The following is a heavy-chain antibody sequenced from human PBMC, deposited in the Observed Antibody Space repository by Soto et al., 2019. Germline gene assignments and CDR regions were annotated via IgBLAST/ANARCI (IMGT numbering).Heavy chain of an antibody. CDR2: IYYSGST. CDR3: RAVAGSVDY. V-gene: IGHV4-59*01. J-gene: IGHJ4*02. D-gene: IGHD6-19*01. CDR1: GGSLSSYY. Sequence: ASQTLSLTCVVAGGSLSSYYWSWIRQPPGKGLEWIGYIYYSGSTNYNPSLKSRVTISVDTSKNQFSLKLSSVTAADTAVYYCRAVAGSVDYWGQGILVTVSS.